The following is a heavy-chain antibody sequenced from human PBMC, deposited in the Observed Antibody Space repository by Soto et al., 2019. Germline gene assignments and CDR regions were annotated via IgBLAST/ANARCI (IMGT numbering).Heavy chain of an antibody. J-gene: IGHJ4*02. CDR1: GFTFSNFP. D-gene: IGHD4-4*01. Sequence: QVQLVESGGGVVQPGRSLRLSCAASGFTFSNFPMHWVRQAPGKGLEWVAVISYGGINNYYADSVKGRFTISRDDSKNTVYLQMNGLRPEDTAVYFCARTTVVSGIPDFDYWGQGTLVTVSS. V-gene: IGHV3-30-3*01. CDR3: ARTTVVSGIPDFDY. CDR2: ISYGGINN.